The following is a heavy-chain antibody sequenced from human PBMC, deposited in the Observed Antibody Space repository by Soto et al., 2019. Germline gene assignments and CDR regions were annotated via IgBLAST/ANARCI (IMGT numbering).Heavy chain of an antibody. J-gene: IGHJ4*02. V-gene: IGHV4-39*01. Sequence: SETLSLTCTVSGGSISSSSYYWGWIRQPPGKGLEWIGSIYYSGSTYYNPSLKSRVTISVDTSKNQFSLKLSSVTAADTAVYYCARRGYSYGYDYWGQGTLVTVSS. CDR2: IYYSGST. D-gene: IGHD5-18*01. CDR3: ARRGYSYGYDY. CDR1: GGSISSSSYY.